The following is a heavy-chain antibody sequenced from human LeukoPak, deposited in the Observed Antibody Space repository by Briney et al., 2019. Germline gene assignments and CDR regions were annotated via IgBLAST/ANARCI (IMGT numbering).Heavy chain of an antibody. CDR1: GGSISSYY. D-gene: IGHD6-13*01. CDR2: IYYSGST. CDR3: ARGNSQQLVPFDY. J-gene: IGHJ4*02. Sequence: SETLSLTCTVSGGSISSYYWSWIRQPPGKGLEWIGYIYYSGSTNYNPSLKSRVTISVDTSKNQFSLKLSSVTAADMAVYYCARGNSQQLVPFDYWGQGTLVTVSS. V-gene: IGHV4-59*01.